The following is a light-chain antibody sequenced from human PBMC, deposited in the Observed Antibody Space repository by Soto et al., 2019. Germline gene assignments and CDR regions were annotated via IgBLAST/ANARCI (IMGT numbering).Light chain of an antibody. J-gene: IGKJ1*01. CDR3: QKYNSDPWT. CDR1: LGISCY. Sequence: NQMTQSPASLAASLGDRVTITCRASLGISCYLAWYQQKPGKVPRLLIYAASTLHSGVPSRYSGSGSGTDFTLTISSLQPEDVAPYYCQKYNSDPWTFGQGTKVDIK. V-gene: IGKV1-27*01. CDR2: AAS.